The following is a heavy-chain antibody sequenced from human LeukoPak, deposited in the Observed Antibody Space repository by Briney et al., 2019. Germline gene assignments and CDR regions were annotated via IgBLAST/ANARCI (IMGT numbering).Heavy chain of an antibody. CDR3: ARDTEPTGTAPYGMDV. CDR1: GRSISSYY. Sequence: SETLSLTCTVSGRSISSYYWSWIRQLPGKGLEWIGYIYYSGSTNYNPSLKSRVTISVEPSKNQFSLKLSSVTAADTAVYYCARDTEPTGTAPYGMDVWGKGTTVTVSS. D-gene: IGHD1-1*01. J-gene: IGHJ6*04. V-gene: IGHV4-59*01. CDR2: IYYSGST.